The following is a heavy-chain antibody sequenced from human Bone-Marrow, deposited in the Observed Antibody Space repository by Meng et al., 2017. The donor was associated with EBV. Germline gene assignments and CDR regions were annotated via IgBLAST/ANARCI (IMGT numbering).Heavy chain of an antibody. CDR1: GGSFSCYY. Sequence: QLRPGGAGLLKPSETLSLTGAVYGGSFSCYYWSWIRQPPGKGLEWIGEINHSGSTNYSPSLKSRVTISVDTSKNQFSLKLSSVTAADTAVYYCARSAKGYFGLWGRGTLVTVSS. CDR3: ARSAKGYFGL. CDR2: INHSGST. V-gene: IGHV4-34*01. J-gene: IGHJ2*01.